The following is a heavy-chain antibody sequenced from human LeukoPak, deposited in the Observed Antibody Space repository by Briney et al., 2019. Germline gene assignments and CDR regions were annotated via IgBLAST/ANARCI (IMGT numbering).Heavy chain of an antibody. V-gene: IGHV4-59*08. CDR1: GDSDIGNY. J-gene: IGHJ6*02. CDR3: ARYASSSSSGYYGMDV. CDR2: IYNSGST. Sequence: SETLSLTCTVSGDSDIGNYWSWIRQPPGMGLEWIGDIYNSGSTNYNPSLKSRVTISVDTSKSQFSLKLSSVTAADTAVYFCARYASSSSSGYYGMDVWGQGTTVTVSS. D-gene: IGHD6-6*01.